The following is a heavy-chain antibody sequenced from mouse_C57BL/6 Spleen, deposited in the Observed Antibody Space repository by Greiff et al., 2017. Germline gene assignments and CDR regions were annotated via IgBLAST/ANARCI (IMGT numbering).Heavy chain of an antibody. CDR2: ISSGSSTI. CDR1: GFTFSDYG. CDR3: ARSRTSGYFDV. V-gene: IGHV5-17*01. Sequence: DVKLVESGGGLVKPGGSLKLSCAASGFTFSDYGMHWVRQAPEKGLEWVAYISSGSSTIYYADTVKGRFTISRDNAKNTLFLQMTSLRSEDTAMYYCARSRTSGYFDVWGTGTTVTVSS. J-gene: IGHJ1*03.